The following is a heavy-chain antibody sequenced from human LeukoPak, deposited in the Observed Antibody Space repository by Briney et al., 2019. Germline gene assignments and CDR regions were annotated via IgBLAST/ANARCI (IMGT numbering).Heavy chain of an antibody. CDR2: IYYSGST. D-gene: IGHD1-26*01. CDR3: ARPKVGATYAFDI. CDR1: GGSINTNDYY. Sequence: SETLSLTCSVSGGSINTNDYYWGWIRQPPGKGLEWIGTIYYSGSTFYNPSLQSRVTLSVDTSKNLFSLKLSSVTAADTAVYYCARPKVGATYAFDIWGQGTMVTVSS. J-gene: IGHJ3*02. V-gene: IGHV4-39*01.